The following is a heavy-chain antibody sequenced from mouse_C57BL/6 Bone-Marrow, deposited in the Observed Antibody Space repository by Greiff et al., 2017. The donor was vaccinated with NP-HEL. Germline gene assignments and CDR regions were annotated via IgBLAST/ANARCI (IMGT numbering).Heavy chain of an antibody. Sequence: EVMLVESGGGLVKPGGSLKLSCAASGFTFSSYAMSWVRQTPEKRLEWVATISDGGSYTYYPDNVKGRFTISRDNAKNNLYLQMSHLKSEDTAMYYCARDPDSSGYVGYYAMDYWGQGTSVTVSS. CDR2: ISDGGSYT. J-gene: IGHJ4*01. CDR1: GFTFSSYA. CDR3: ARDPDSSGYVGYYAMDY. V-gene: IGHV5-4*01. D-gene: IGHD3-2*02.